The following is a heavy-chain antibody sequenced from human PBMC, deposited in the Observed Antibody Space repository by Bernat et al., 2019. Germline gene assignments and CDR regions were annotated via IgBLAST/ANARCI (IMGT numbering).Heavy chain of an antibody. D-gene: IGHD7-27*01. Sequence: QVQLVESGGGVVQPGRSLRLSCAASGFTFSSYAMHWVRQAPGKGLEWVAVISYDGSNKYYADSVKGRFTISRDNSKNTLYLQMNSLRAEDTAVYYCAKDAWAGYFDLWGRGTLVTVSS. J-gene: IGHJ2*01. CDR2: ISYDGSNK. V-gene: IGHV3-30*01. CDR1: GFTFSSYA. CDR3: AKDAWAGYFDL.